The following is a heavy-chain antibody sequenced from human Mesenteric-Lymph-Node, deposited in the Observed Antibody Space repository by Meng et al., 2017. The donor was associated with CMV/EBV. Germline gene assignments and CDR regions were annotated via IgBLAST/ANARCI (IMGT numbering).Heavy chain of an antibody. J-gene: IGHJ4*02. Sequence: LPCPVCGGSLSGNYSNWLRQPPGKGLWWLGELIHSGGTESSPSLKRRVTISVDTSKCQFSLRLGSVTAAIAAVYYCARGRYSGSWSDYWGQGTLVTVSS. D-gene: IGHD6-13*01. V-gene: IGHV4-34*01. CDR2: LIHSGGT. CDR1: GGSLSGNY. CDR3: ARGRYSGSWSDY.